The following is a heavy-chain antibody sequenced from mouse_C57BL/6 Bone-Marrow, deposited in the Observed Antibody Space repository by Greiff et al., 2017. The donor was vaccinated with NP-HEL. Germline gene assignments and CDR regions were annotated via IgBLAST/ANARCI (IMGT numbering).Heavy chain of an antibody. D-gene: IGHD3-2*02. CDR1: GYTFTDYN. V-gene: IGHV1-18*01. CDR3: ASDSSGSWFAY. Sequence: VQLKQSGPELVKPGASVKIPCKASGYTFTDYNMDWVKQSHGKSLEWIGDINPNNGGTIYNQKFKGKATLTVDKSSSTAYMELRSLTSEDTAVYYCASDSSGSWFAYWGQGTLVTVSA. J-gene: IGHJ3*01. CDR2: INPNNGGT.